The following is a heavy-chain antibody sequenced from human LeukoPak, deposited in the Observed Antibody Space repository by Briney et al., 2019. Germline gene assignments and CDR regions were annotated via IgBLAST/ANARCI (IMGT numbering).Heavy chain of an antibody. J-gene: IGHJ6*02. CDR3: ARAPSLYYYGMDV. V-gene: IGHV3-64*01. Sequence: GGSLRLSCAASGFTFSSYAIHWVRQAPGKGLEYVSAISSNGGSTYYANSVKGRFTISRDNSKNTLYLQMGSLRAEDMAVYYCARAPSLYYYGMDVWGQGTTVTVSS. CDR1: GFTFSSYA. D-gene: IGHD4-11*01. CDR2: ISSNGGST.